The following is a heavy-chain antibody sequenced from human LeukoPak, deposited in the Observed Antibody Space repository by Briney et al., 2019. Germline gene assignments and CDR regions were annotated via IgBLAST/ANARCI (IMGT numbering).Heavy chain of an antibody. D-gene: IGHD3-3*01. V-gene: IGHV3-48*01. Sequence: QPGGSLRLSCAASGFTFSSYSMNWVRQAPGKGLEWVSYISSSSSTIYYADSVKGRFTISRDNAKNSLYLQMNSLRAEDTAVYYCAREYDFWSGLNWFDPWGQGTLVTVSS. CDR1: GFTFSSYS. CDR2: ISSSSSTI. CDR3: AREYDFWSGLNWFDP. J-gene: IGHJ5*02.